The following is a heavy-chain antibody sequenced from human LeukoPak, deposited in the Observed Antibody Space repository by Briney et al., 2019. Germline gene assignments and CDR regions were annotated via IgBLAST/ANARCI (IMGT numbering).Heavy chain of an antibody. J-gene: IGHJ6*03. V-gene: IGHV6-1*01. CDR1: GDSVSSNSAA. D-gene: IGHD3-9*01. CDR3: ARRPRFDWLSGSRNYYYYMDV. CDR2: TYYRAKWYN. Sequence: SQTLSLTCAISGDSVSSNSAAWDWIRQSPSRGLEWLGRTYYRAKWYNDYAVSGKSRITINPDTSKNQFSLQLNSVTREDTAVYYCARRPRFDWLSGSRNYYYYMDVWGKGTTVTISS.